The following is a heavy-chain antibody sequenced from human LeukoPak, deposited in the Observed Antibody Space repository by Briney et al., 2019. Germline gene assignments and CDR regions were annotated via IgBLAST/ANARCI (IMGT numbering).Heavy chain of an antibody. J-gene: IGHJ1*01. V-gene: IGHV4-34*01. Sequence: SETLSLTCAAYGGSLSGYYWSWIRQPPGKGLEWIGEINHSGSTKYNPSLRSRVTISVDTSKNQFSLKLSFVTAADTAVYYCAERMYYYDKLHFQHWGQGTLVTVSS. CDR1: GGSLSGYY. CDR2: INHSGST. CDR3: AERMYYYDKLHFQH. D-gene: IGHD3-22*01.